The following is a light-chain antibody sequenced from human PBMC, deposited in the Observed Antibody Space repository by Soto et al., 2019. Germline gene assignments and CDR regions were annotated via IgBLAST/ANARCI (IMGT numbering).Light chain of an antibody. CDR2: KAS. CDR3: QHYNSYSEA. Sequence: QTAQNSTTLSPSEIDRHTITCRASQTISSWLAWYQQKPGKAPKLLIYKASTLKSGVPSRFSGSGSGTEFTLTISSLQPDDFATYYCQHYNSYSEAFGQGTKVDIK. CDR1: QTISSW. V-gene: IGKV1-5*03. J-gene: IGKJ1*01.